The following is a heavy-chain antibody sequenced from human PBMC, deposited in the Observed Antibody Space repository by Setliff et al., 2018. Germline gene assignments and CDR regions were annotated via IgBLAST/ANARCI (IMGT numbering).Heavy chain of an antibody. CDR1: GGSISSGTYY. CDR2: LHTSGSI. V-gene: IGHV4-61*02. D-gene: IGHD1-26*01. J-gene: IGHJ4*02. Sequence: SETLSLTCPVSGGSISSGTYYWGWIRQPAGKGLEWIGRLHTSGSIDYNPSLKSRVTISVDTSKNQFSLRLRSVTAADTAVYFCARDNTMVGATDYWGLGTLVTVSS. CDR3: ARDNTMVGATDY.